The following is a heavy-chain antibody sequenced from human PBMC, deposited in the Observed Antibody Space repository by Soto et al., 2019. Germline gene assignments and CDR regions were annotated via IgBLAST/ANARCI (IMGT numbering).Heavy chain of an antibody. CDR2: INHSGST. CDR1: GGSFSGYY. Sequence: PSETLSLTCAVYGGSFSGYYWSWIRQPPGKGLEWIGEINHSGSTNYNPSLKSRVTISVDTSKNQFSLKLSSVTAADTAVYYCARGYITMVRGVVYYYYGMDVWGQGTTVTVS. J-gene: IGHJ6*02. D-gene: IGHD3-10*01. V-gene: IGHV4-34*01. CDR3: ARGYITMVRGVVYYYYGMDV.